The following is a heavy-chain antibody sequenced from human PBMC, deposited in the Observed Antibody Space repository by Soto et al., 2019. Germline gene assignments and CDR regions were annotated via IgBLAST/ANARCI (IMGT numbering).Heavy chain of an antibody. Sequence: QLQLQESGPGLVKPSETLSLTCTVSGGSISSSSYYWGWIRQPPGKGLEWIGRIYYSGSTYYNPSLKSRVTISVDTSNNQFSRKLSSVTAADTAVYYCARHVVEEMATKTAPGQPHTGHFDLWGRGTLVTVSS. J-gene: IGHJ2*01. D-gene: IGHD2-8*02. CDR2: IYYSGST. CDR3: ARHVVEEMATKTAPGQPHTGHFDL. CDR1: GGSISSSSYY. V-gene: IGHV4-39*01.